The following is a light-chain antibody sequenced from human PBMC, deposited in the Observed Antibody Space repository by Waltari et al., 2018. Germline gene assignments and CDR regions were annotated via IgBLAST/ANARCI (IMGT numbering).Light chain of an antibody. CDR3: NSRHSSGTLWV. J-gene: IGLJ1*01. V-gene: IGLV3-19*01. Sequence: SSELTQDPAFSVALGQPDTSTFQGNSLINYHPRWYQQKPGQAPILLIYGRNRRPSGTPDRFASSTSRDTASLTITGAQAEDEADDYCNSRHSSGTLWVFGSGTKVTVL. CDR2: GRN. CDR1: SLINYH.